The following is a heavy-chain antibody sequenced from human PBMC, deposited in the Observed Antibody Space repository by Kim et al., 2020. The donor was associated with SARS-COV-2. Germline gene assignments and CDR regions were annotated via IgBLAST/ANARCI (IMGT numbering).Heavy chain of an antibody. J-gene: IGHJ4*02. D-gene: IGHD4-17*01. Sequence: SYAASGKGRFTISRDNSKNTLYLQMNSLRAEDTAVYYCAKALPYGDYVDYWGQGTLVTVSS. CDR3: AKALPYGDYVDY. V-gene: IGHV3-23*01.